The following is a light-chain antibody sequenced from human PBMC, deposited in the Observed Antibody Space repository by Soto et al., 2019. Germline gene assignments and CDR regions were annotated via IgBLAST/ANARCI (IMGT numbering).Light chain of an antibody. Sequence: DIQMTRSPCSLSASVGDRVTITCRSSKGISSYLDWFHQKPAKATKSLFYAASSEQSGGPSMFSGSGSGTDFTLTISSLQPEDFATYYCHQYNSDPRHFGGGTKVDIK. CDR1: KGISSY. CDR3: HQYNSDPRH. CDR2: AAS. V-gene: IGKV1-16*01. J-gene: IGKJ4*01.